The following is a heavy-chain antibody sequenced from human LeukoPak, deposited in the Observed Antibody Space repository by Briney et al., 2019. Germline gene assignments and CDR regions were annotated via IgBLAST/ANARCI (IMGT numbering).Heavy chain of an antibody. Sequence: PSETLSLTCAVYGGSFSGYYWTWIRQPPGKGLEWIGEINHSGSTDYNPSLKSRVTISVDTSKTQFSLNLSSVTAADTAVYYCASSEGGGPLDYWGQGTLVTVSS. V-gene: IGHV4-34*01. CDR2: INHSGST. J-gene: IGHJ4*02. CDR3: ASSEGGGPLDY. D-gene: IGHD2-15*01. CDR1: GGSFSGYY.